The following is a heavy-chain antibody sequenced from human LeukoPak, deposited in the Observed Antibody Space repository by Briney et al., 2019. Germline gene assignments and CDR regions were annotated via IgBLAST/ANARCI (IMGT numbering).Heavy chain of an antibody. CDR3: ARDLGVKVRAFDI. V-gene: IGHV4-59*01. J-gene: IGHJ3*02. CDR1: GGSFSSYY. CDR2: IYYSGSN. D-gene: IGHD2-21*01. Sequence: WETLTLTCTVSGGSFSSYYWSWIRQPPGKRLEWIGYIYYSGSNSYNPLRKSQVTISVDTTKNQIFLKLSSVTAANRAVDCFARDLGVKVRAFDIWGEGTMVTVSS.